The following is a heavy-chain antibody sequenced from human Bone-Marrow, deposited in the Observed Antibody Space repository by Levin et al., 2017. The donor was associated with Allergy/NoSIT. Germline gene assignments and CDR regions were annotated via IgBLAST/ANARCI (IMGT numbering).Heavy chain of an antibody. Sequence: HPGGSLRLSCAASGFSFSNSALTWVRQPPGRGPEWVSAISGSGLSTYYADSVKGRFTISRDNSKNTLYLQMNSLRAEDTAVYYCAKSTPADGDSWGQGTLVTVSS. V-gene: IGHV3-23*01. D-gene: IGHD5-24*01. CDR2: ISGSGLST. CDR3: AKSTPADGDS. CDR1: GFSFSNSA. J-gene: IGHJ4*02.